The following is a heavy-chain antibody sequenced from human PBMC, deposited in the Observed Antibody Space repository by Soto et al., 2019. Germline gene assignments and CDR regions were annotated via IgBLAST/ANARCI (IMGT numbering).Heavy chain of an antibody. CDR1: GYTFTTYG. D-gene: IGHD3-22*01. CDR2: IHTHNHNT. CDR3: ARDRLRGYDSSGFYS. Sequence: GASVKVSCKASGYTFTTYGVSWVRQAPGQGLEWMGWIHTHNHNTNYAQEFQGRVTMTTATSTNTVFLELRSLKSDDTAIYYCARDRLRGYDSSGFYSWGQGTMVTVSS. J-gene: IGHJ4*02. V-gene: IGHV1-18*01.